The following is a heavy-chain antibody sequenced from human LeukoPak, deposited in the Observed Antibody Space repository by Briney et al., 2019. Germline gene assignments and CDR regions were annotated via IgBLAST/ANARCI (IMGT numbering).Heavy chain of an antibody. CDR3: ARDNYNAY. CDR1: GFTFSSYA. Sequence: GESLRLSCAASGFTFSSYAMNWVRQAPGKGLEWVSGISGSGGGAYYADSVKGRFTISRDNSKKTLYLQMNSLRAEDTAVYYCARDNYNAYWGQGTLVTVSS. V-gene: IGHV3-23*01. CDR2: ISGSGGGA. J-gene: IGHJ4*02.